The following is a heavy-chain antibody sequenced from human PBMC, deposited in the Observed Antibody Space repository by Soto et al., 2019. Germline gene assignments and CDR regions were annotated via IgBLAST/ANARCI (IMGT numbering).Heavy chain of an antibody. Sequence: PGGSLRHSCAASELTCSNYAMSWVRQATGKGLEWVSAISYGGGTTYYADSVKGRFTISRDNSKNTLYLQMNSLRAEDTAVYYCAKNPGYYYDSTGYHFDYWGQGTLVTVSS. V-gene: IGHV3-23*01. D-gene: IGHD3-22*01. CDR3: AKNPGYYYDSTGYHFDY. CDR2: ISYGGGTT. CDR1: ELTCSNYA. J-gene: IGHJ4*02.